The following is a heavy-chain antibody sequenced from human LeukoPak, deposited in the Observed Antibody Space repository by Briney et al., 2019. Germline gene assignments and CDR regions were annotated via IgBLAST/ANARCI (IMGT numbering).Heavy chain of an antibody. D-gene: IGHD3-9*01. Sequence: PGGSLRLSCATSGFTFSRHWMSWVRQAPGRGLEWVANINLDGREKYYVDSVKGRFTISRDNAQNSLYLQMNSLRGEDTAVYYCARDDWGPGDCWGQGTLVTVSS. V-gene: IGHV3-7*01. CDR2: INLDGREK. J-gene: IGHJ4*02. CDR3: ARDDWGPGDC. CDR1: GFTFSRHW.